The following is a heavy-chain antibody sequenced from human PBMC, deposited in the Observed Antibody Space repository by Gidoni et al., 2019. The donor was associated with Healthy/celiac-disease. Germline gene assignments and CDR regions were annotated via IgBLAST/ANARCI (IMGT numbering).Heavy chain of an antibody. CDR1: GFTFSSYG. J-gene: IGHJ2*01. V-gene: IGHV3-33*01. Sequence: QVQLVESGGGVVQPGRSLRLSCAASGFTFSSYGMHWVRQAPGKGLEWVAVIWYDGSNKYYADSVKGRFTISRDNSKNTLYLQMNSLRAEDTAVYYCARGVTALWGTAWYFDLWGRGTLVTVSS. CDR3: ARGVTALWGTAWYFDL. CDR2: IWYDGSNK. D-gene: IGHD2-21*01.